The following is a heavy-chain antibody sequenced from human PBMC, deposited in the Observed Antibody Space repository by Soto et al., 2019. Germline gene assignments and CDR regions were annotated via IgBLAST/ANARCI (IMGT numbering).Heavy chain of an antibody. D-gene: IGHD3-10*01. CDR1: GFSFKNAW. Sequence: EVELVESGGGLVKPGGSLTLSCAASGFSFKNAWMNWVRQAPGKGLEWVGRIKNKNDGGTIDYAAFVKGRFNISRDASQNTLYLHMNDLKTEDSAVYFCTGLWFGEIYNYWGQGSLVTVSS. CDR2: IKNKNDGGTI. J-gene: IGHJ4*01. V-gene: IGHV3-15*07. CDR3: TGLWFGEIYNY.